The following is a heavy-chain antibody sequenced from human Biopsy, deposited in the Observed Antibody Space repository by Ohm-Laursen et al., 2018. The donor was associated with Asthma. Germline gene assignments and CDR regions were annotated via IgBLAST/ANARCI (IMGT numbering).Heavy chain of an antibody. J-gene: IGHJ4*02. D-gene: IGHD3-22*01. CDR2: FYYSGST. Sequence: TLSLTCAVSYGSITSGGYYWTWIPQHPGKGLEWVGFFYYSGSTYYNPSLKSRVSISIDTSNNQFSLKLRSVTAADTAVYYCARAQDYYDSRGYYRSFDYWGQGTLVTGSS. V-gene: IGHV4-31*11. CDR3: ARAQDYYDSRGYYRSFDY. CDR1: YGSITSGGYY.